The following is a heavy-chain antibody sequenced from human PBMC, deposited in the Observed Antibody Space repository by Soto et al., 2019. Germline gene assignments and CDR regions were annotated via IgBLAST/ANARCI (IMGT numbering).Heavy chain of an antibody. Sequence: GRSMRLSCIASGFALSSRWMTWVRQAPGKGLEWVAIIKPDGSEIHYVDSVKGRFTISRDNAKNSVYLQMNSLRADDTAVYFCVRNSGWVGDYLGHGNRVTGS. J-gene: IGHJ4*01. CDR2: IKPDGSEI. CDR3: VRNSGWVGDY. D-gene: IGHD6-19*01. V-gene: IGHV3-7*01. CDR1: GFALSSRW.